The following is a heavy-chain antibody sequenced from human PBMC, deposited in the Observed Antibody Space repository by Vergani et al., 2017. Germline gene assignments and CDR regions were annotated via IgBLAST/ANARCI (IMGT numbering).Heavy chain of an antibody. D-gene: IGHD3-3*01. V-gene: IGHV3-9*01. CDR2: ISWNSGSI. CDR3: AKDIHTMWSGYLRYDAFDI. CDR1: GFTFDDYA. Sequence: EVQLVESGGGLVQPGSSLRLSCAASGFTFDDYAMHWVRQAPGKGLEWVSGISWNSGSIGYADSVKGRFTISRDNAKNSLYLQMNSLRAEDTALYYCAKDIHTMWSGYLRYDAFDIWGQGTMVTVSS. J-gene: IGHJ3*02.